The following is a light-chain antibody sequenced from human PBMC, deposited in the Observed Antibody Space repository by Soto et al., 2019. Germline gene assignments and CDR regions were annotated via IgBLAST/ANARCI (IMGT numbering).Light chain of an antibody. V-gene: IGLV2-8*01. CDR3: ASSAGYVYV. CDR1: SSDVGGYNY. J-gene: IGLJ1*01. Sequence: QSALTQPPSASGSPGQSVTISCTGTSSDVGGYNYVSWYQHHPGKVPKVMIYEVNKRPAGVPDRFSGSKSGNTASLTVSGLQAEDEADYYCASSAGYVYVFGTGTKLTVL. CDR2: EVN.